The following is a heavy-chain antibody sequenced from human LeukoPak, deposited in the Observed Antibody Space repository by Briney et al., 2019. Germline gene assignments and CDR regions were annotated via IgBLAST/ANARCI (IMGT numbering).Heavy chain of an antibody. CDR2: IFYSGTT. V-gene: IGHV4-31*03. D-gene: IGHD6-25*01. Sequence: SQTLSLTCTVSGGSISSGGYYWSWIRQHPGKGLEFIGYIFYSGTTYYNPSLKGRVSISLDTSLNQFSLKVISVTAADTAVYYCARCGAPFDSWGQGTLVTVSS. J-gene: IGHJ4*02. CDR3: ARCGAPFDS. CDR1: GGSISSGGYY.